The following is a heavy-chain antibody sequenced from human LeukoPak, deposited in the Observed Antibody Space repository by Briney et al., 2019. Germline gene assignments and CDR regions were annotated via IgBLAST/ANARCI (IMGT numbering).Heavy chain of an antibody. V-gene: IGHV1-2*06. J-gene: IGHJ4*02. CDR3: ARGSRLRIDY. CDR2: IDPNSGGT. CDR1: GYTFTGYY. Sequence: GASVKVSXKASGYTFTGYYMHWVRQAPGQGLEWMGRIDPNSGGTNYAQKVQGRVTMTRDTSISTAYMELSRLRSDDTAVYYCARGSRLRIDYWGQGSLVTVSS. D-gene: IGHD5/OR15-5a*01.